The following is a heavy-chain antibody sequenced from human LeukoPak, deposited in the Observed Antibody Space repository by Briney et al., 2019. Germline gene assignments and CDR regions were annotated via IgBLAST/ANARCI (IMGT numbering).Heavy chain of an antibody. CDR1: GGSISSYY. CDR2: IYYSGST. Sequence: SETLSLTCTVSGGSISSYYWSWIRQPPGKGLEWIGYIYYSGSTNYNPSLKSRVTISVDTSKNQFSLKLSSVTAADTAVYYCARATHLDPRQYYYYMDVWGKGTTVTVSS. V-gene: IGHV4-59*01. J-gene: IGHJ6*03. D-gene: IGHD3/OR15-3a*01. CDR3: ARATHLDPRQYYYYMDV.